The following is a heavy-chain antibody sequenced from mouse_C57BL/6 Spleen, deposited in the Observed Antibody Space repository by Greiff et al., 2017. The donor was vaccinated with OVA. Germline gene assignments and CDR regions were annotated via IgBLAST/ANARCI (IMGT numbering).Heavy chain of an antibody. CDR1: GFSLTSYG. CDR2: IWSDGST. CDR3: ARHDYYGSSAWFAY. Sequence: VKLMESGPGLVAPSQSLSITCTVSGFSLTSYGVHWVRQPPGKGLEWLVVIWSDGSTTYNSALKPRLSISKDNSKSQVFLKMNSLQTDDTAMYYCARHDYYGSSAWFAYWGQGTLVTVSA. J-gene: IGHJ3*01. V-gene: IGHV2-6-1*01. D-gene: IGHD1-1*01.